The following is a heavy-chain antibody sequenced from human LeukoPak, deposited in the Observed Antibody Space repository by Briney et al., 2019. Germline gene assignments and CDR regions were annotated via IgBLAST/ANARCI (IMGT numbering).Heavy chain of an antibody. V-gene: IGHV3-53*01. CDR2: IYSGGST. J-gene: IGHJ6*03. D-gene: IGHD6-13*01. CDR3: ARSLAAAGPYYYDYYRDG. CDR1: GFTVSSNY. Sequence: GGSLTLTCTASGFTVSSNYRSWIRQAPGKGLEWVSVIYSGGSTYYTHSLKGRFTISRDNSKNTLYLQMNTLTAEDTAVYYCARSLAAAGPYYYDYYRDGLGKGT.